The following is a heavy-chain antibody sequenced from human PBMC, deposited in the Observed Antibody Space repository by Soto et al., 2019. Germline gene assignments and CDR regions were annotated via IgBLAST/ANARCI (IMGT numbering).Heavy chain of an antibody. Sequence: PGESLQISWKGSEYSFTSYWISWVRPMPGKGLEWMGRIDPSDSYTNYSPSFQGHVTISADKSISTAYLQWSSLKASDTAMYYCARLAPIAAAGTDYWGQGTLVTVSS. J-gene: IGHJ4*02. CDR2: IDPSDSYT. V-gene: IGHV5-10-1*01. CDR1: EYSFTSYW. D-gene: IGHD6-13*01. CDR3: ARLAPIAAAGTDY.